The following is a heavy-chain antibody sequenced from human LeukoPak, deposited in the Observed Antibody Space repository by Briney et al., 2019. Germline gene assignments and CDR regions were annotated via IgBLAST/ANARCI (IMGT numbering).Heavy chain of an antibody. J-gene: IGHJ4*02. CDR2: IYHSGST. V-gene: IGHV4-4*02. CDR3: ARGLVVVRMLDY. Sequence: SETLSLTCAVSGGSISSSNWWSWVRQPPGKGLEWIGEIYHSGSTNYNPSLKSRVTISVGKSKNQFSLKLSSVTAADTAVYYCARGLVVVRMLDYWGQGTLVTVSS. D-gene: IGHD3-22*01. CDR1: GGSISSSNW.